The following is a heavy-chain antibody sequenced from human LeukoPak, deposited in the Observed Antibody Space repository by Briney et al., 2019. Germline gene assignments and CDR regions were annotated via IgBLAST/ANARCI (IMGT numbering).Heavy chain of an antibody. J-gene: IGHJ4*02. Sequence: PGRSLRLSCAASGFTFDDYAMHWVRQAPGKGLEWVSGISWNSGSIGYVDSVKGRFIISRDNAKNSLYLQMNTLRADDTAVYYCARDGFGTGSNWGQGTLVTVSS. V-gene: IGHV3-9*01. CDR1: GFTFDDYA. D-gene: IGHD3-16*01. CDR3: ARDGFGTGSN. CDR2: ISWNSGSI.